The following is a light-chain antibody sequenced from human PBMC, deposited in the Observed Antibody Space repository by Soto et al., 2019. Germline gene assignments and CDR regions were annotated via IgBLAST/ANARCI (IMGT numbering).Light chain of an antibody. V-gene: IGLV2-14*01. CDR3: SSYTSSSTLVV. CDR1: SSDVGGYNY. Sequence: QSALTQPASVSGSPGQSITISCTGTSSDVGGYNYVSWYQQHPGQAPQLMIYDVSNRPSGVSNRFSCSKSGKKASLTISGLPAADEADYYCSSYTSSSTLVVFGGGTKLTVL. CDR2: DVS. J-gene: IGLJ2*01.